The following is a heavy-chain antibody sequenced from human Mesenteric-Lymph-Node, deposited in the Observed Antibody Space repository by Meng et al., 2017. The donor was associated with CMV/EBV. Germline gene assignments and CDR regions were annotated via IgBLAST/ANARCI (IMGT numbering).Heavy chain of an antibody. CDR2: INWNGGST. J-gene: IGHJ5*02. CDR1: GFTFDDYG. CDR3: ARDLSSNYQRIWFDP. Sequence: GESLKISCAASGFTFDDYGMSWVRQAPGKGLEWVSGINWNGGSTGYADSVKGRFTISRDNAKNSLYLQMNSLRAEDTAVYYCARDLSSNYQRIWFDPWGQGVLVTVSS. V-gene: IGHV3-20*04. D-gene: IGHD1-7*01.